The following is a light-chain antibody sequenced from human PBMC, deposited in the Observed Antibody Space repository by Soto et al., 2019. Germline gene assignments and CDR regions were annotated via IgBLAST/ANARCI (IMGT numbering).Light chain of an antibody. CDR3: QHYNYWPYT. CDR1: QTIDNT. CDR2: DAS. V-gene: IGKV3-15*01. Sequence: EIVMTQSPATLSLSPVERATLSCRASQTIDNTLAWYQRKPGQAPRLLIYDASTRATGVPARFSGSGSGTDFTLTISSLQSEDFAVYYCQHYNYWPYTFGQGPRWIS. J-gene: IGKJ2*01.